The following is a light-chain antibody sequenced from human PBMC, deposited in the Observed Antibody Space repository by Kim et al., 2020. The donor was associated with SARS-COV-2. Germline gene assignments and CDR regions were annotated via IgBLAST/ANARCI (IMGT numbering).Light chain of an antibody. CDR1: QSVSSTY. V-gene: IGKV3-20*01. Sequence: EIVLTQSPGTLSLSSGERATLSCRASQSVSSTYLAWYQQKPGQPPRLLIYGASSRATGIPDRFSGSWSGTDFTLTISRLEPEDFAVYYCQQYGTSPLTFGGGTKLEI. CDR3: QQYGTSPLT. J-gene: IGKJ4*01. CDR2: GAS.